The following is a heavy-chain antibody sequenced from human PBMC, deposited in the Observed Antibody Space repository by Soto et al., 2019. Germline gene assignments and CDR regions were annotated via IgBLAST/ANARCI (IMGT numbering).Heavy chain of an antibody. CDR2: ISGSGGST. Sequence: EVQLLESGGGLVQPGGSLRLSCAASGFTFSSYAMSWVRQAPGKGLEWVSAISGSGGSTYYADSVKGRFTISRDNSKNMLYLQMNSLRAEDTAVYYCAKRSVEYSSGWYDAFDIWGQGTMVTVSS. D-gene: IGHD6-19*01. CDR1: GFTFSSYA. CDR3: AKRSVEYSSGWYDAFDI. V-gene: IGHV3-23*01. J-gene: IGHJ3*02.